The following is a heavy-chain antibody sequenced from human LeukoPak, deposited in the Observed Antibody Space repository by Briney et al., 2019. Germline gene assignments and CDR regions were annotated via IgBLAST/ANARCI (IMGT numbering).Heavy chain of an antibody. V-gene: IGHV4-39*07. Sequence: PSETLSLTCTVSGGSISSSSYYWGWIRQPPGKGLEWIGSIYYSGSTYYNPSLKSRVTISVDTSKNQFSLKLSSVTAADTAVYYCARLVVAGPLFDYWGQGTLVTVSS. D-gene: IGHD6-19*01. CDR2: IYYSGST. CDR1: GGSISSSSYY. CDR3: ARLVVAGPLFDY. J-gene: IGHJ4*02.